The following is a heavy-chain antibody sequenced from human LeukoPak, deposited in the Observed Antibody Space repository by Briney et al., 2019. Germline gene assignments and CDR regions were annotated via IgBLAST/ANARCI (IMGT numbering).Heavy chain of an antibody. D-gene: IGHD1-26*01. J-gene: IGHJ6*03. CDR3: ARVLLGATTINYYYYYMDV. CDR1: GFTFSSYS. Sequence: PGGSLRLSCAASGFTFSSYSMNWVRQAPGKGLEWVSSITSRGTYINYADSAKGRFTISRDNAKNSLYLQMNSLRAEDTAVYYCARVLLGATTINYYYYYMDVWGKGTTVTVSS. CDR2: ITSRGTYI. V-gene: IGHV3-21*01.